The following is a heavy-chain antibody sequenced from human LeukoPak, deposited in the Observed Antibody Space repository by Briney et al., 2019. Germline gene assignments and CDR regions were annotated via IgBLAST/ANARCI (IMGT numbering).Heavy chain of an antibody. CDR2: ISHSGST. J-gene: IGHJ2*01. CDR3: ARHLLSGYYHGYFDL. CDR1: GGSFSGYY. Sequence: SETLSLTCAVYGGSFSGYYWSWIRQPPGKGLEWIGEISHSGSTNYNPSLKSRVTISVDTSKNQFSLKLSSVTAADTAVYYCARHLLSGYYHGYFDLWGRGTLVTVSS. V-gene: IGHV4-34*01. D-gene: IGHD3-22*01.